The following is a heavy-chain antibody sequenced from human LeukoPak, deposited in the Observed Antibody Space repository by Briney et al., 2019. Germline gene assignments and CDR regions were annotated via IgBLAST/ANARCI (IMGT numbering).Heavy chain of an antibody. CDR3: ARDLSGITGTAGWFDP. Sequence: SQTLSLTCTVSGGSISSGSYYWSWIRQPAGKGLEWIGRIYTSGSTNYNPSLKSRVTISVDTSKNQFSLKLSSVTAADTAVYYCARDLSGITGTAGWFDPWGQGTLVTVSS. D-gene: IGHD1-7*01. CDR2: IYTSGST. V-gene: IGHV4-61*02. J-gene: IGHJ5*02. CDR1: GGSISSGSYY.